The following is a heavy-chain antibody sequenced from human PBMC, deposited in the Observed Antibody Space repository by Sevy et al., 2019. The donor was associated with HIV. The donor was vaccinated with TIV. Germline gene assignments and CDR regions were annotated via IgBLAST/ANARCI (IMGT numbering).Heavy chain of an antibody. D-gene: IGHD6-19*01. Sequence: GGSLRLSCAASGFTFSSYGMHWVRQAPGKGLEWVAVIWYDGSNKYYADSVKGRFTISRDNSKNTLYLQMNSLRAEDTAVYYCAGAGKEYYYYYGMDVWGQWTTVTVSS. CDR1: GFTFSSYG. CDR3: AGAGKEYYYYYGMDV. CDR2: IWYDGSNK. V-gene: IGHV3-33*01. J-gene: IGHJ6*02.